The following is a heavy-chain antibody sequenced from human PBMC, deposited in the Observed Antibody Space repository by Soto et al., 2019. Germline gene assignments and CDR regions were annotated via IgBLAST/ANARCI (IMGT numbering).Heavy chain of an antibody. CDR1: GGSISSYY. J-gene: IGHJ4*02. Sequence: QVQLQESGPGLVKPSETLSLTCTVSGGSISSYYWSWIRQPPGKGLEWIGYIYYSGSTNYNPSLKSRVTISVDTSKNQFSLKLSSVTAADTAVYYCARGEVVAATYAYWGQGTLVTVSS. D-gene: IGHD2-15*01. V-gene: IGHV4-59*01. CDR2: IYYSGST. CDR3: ARGEVVAATYAY.